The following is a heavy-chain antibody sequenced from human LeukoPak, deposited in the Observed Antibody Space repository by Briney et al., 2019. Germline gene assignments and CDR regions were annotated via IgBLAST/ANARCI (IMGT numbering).Heavy chain of an antibody. J-gene: IGHJ4*02. D-gene: IGHD5-24*01. CDR2: INHSGST. CDR3: AATKGKRWQRASGDY. CDR1: GGSISSYY. V-gene: IGHV4-34*01. Sequence: SETLSLTCTVSGGSISSYYWSWIRQPPGKGLEWIGEINHSGSTNYNPSLKSRVTISVDTSKNQFSLKLSSVTAADTAVYYCAATKGKRWQRASGDYWGQGTLVTVSS.